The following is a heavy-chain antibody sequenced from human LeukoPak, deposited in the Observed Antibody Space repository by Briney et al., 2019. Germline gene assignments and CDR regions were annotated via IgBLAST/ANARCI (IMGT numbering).Heavy chain of an antibody. J-gene: IGHJ4*02. V-gene: IGHV3-7*01. CDR2: INEDGSEK. CDR3: ERDRGANYYGTLKLYDH. D-gene: IGHD3-10*01. CDR1: GFTFSRHY. Sequence: GGSLRLSCAASGFTFSRHYMSWVRQAPGKGLEWVANINEDGSEKHYVDSVKGRFTISRDNANNSLYLQMNSLRTDDTAVYYGERDRGANYYGTLKLYDHWGQGTLVRVSS.